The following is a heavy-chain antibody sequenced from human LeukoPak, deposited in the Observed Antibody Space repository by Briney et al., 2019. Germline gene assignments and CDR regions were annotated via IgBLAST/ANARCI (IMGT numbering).Heavy chain of an antibody. CDR3: AKDSGSYGLDP. J-gene: IGHJ5*02. Sequence: PGGSWRLSCPASDSTSGNITIPCSAQAPGKGLEWVAFIQSDGSNKYYADSVKGRLTISRDNSKNTVYLQMNSLRPEDTAVLYCAKDSGSYGLDPWGQGTPVTVSS. D-gene: IGHD3-10*01. CDR1: DSTSGNIT. CDR2: IQSDGSNK. V-gene: IGHV3-30*02.